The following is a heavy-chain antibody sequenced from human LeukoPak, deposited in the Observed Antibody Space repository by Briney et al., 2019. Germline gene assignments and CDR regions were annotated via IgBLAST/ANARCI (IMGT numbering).Heavy chain of an antibody. CDR2: IKQDGSEK. Sequence: GGSLRLSCAASGFTFSRYWMSWVRQAPGKGLEWVANIKQDGSEKYYVDSAKGRFTISRDNAKNSRYLQMNSLRAEDTAEYYCAREITAGTTRGPYYYGMHVWGQGTTVTVSS. CDR3: AREITAGTTRGPYYYGMHV. CDR1: GFTFSRYW. D-gene: IGHD1-7*01. J-gene: IGHJ6*02. V-gene: IGHV3-7*01.